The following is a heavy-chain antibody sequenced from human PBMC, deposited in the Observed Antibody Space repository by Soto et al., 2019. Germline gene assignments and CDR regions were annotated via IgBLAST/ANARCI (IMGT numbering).Heavy chain of an antibody. D-gene: IGHD3-3*01. Sequence: QVQLVESGGGVVQPGRSLRLSCAASGFTFSSYAMHWVRQAPGKGLEWVAVISYDGSNKYYADSVKGRFTISRDSSKNTLYLQMNSLRAEDTAVYYCARPPTIFGVVILDYWGQGTLVTGSS. CDR1: GFTFSSYA. CDR3: ARPPTIFGVVILDY. V-gene: IGHV3-30-3*01. CDR2: ISYDGSNK. J-gene: IGHJ4*02.